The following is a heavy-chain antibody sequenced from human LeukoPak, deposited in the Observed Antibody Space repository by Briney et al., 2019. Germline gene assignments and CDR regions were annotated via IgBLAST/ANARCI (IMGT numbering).Heavy chain of an antibody. CDR3: ARAKYQLLNFDY. D-gene: IGHD2-2*01. CDR2: VNPNSGGT. Sequence: ASVKVSCKASGYTFTGYYMHWVRQAPGQGLEWMGWVNPNSGGTNYAQKFQGWVTMTRDTSISTAYMELSRLRSDDTVVYYCARAKYQLLNFDYWGQGTLVTVSS. CDR1: GYTFTGYY. J-gene: IGHJ4*02. V-gene: IGHV1-2*04.